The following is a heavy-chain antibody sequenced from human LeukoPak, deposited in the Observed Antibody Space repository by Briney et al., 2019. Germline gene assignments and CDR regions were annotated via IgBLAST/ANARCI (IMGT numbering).Heavy chain of an antibody. CDR2: IYYSGST. CDR1: GGSISSGGYY. CDR3: ARDPYGDYPDY. J-gene: IGHJ4*02. D-gene: IGHD4-17*01. Sequence: SQTLSLTCTVSGGSISSGGYYWSWIRQHPGTGLEWIGYIYYSGSTYYNPSLKSRVIISVDTSKNQFSLKLSSVTAADTAVYYCARDPYGDYPDYWGQGTLVTVSS. V-gene: IGHV4-31*03.